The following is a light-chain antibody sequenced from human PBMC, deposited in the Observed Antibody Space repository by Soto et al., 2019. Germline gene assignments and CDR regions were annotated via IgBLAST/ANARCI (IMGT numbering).Light chain of an antibody. V-gene: IGKV3-20*01. CDR1: ASLGSSY. CDR2: GAS. J-gene: IGKJ1*01. CDR3: QQYWT. Sequence: EIVLTQSPGTLSLSPGERATLSCRGSASLGSSYLAWYQQKPGQAPRLLIYGASNRASGIPDRFSGSGSATDFTLTISRLEPEDFAVYYCQQYWTFGQGTKVEV.